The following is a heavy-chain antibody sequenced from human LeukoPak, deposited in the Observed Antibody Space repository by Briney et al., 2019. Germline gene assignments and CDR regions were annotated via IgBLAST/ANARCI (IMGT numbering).Heavy chain of an antibody. CDR2: IYHSGST. J-gene: IGHJ4*02. CDR3: ARHGSKSLEWLLWESYYFDY. Sequence: PSETLSLTCAVSGYSISSGYYWGWIRQPPGKGLEWIGSIYHSGSTYYNPPLKSRVTISVDTSKNQFSLKLSSVTAADTAVYYCARHGSKSLEWLLWESYYFDYWGQGTLVTVSS. V-gene: IGHV4-38-2*01. D-gene: IGHD3-3*01. CDR1: GYSISSGYY.